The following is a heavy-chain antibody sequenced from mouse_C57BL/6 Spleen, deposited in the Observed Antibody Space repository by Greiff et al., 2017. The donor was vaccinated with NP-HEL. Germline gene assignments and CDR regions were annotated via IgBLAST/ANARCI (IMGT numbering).Heavy chain of an antibody. V-gene: IGHV1-55*01. CDR3: ARTYYSNYPFAY. CDR1: GYTFTSYW. CDR2: IYPGSGST. Sequence: VKLQQPGAELVKPGASVKMSCKASGYTFTSYWITWVKQRPGQGLEWIGDIYPGSGSTNYNEKFKSKATLTVDTSSSTAYMQLSSLTSEDSAVYYCARTYYSNYPFAYWGQGTLVTVSA. D-gene: IGHD2-5*01. J-gene: IGHJ3*01.